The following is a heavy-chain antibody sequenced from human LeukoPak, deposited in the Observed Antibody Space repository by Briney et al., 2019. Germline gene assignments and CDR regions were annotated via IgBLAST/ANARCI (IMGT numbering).Heavy chain of an antibody. CDR3: ARGPLTVTRGFDP. CDR2: IYTSGST. CDR1: GGSINIYY. Sequence: PSETLSLTCTVSGGSINIYYWNWIRQPAGKGLEWIGRIYTSGSTNYNPSLKTRVTMSVDTSKNQFSLKLSSVTAADTAVYYCARGPLTVTRGFDPWGQGTLVTVSS. J-gene: IGHJ5*02. V-gene: IGHV4-4*07. D-gene: IGHD4-17*01.